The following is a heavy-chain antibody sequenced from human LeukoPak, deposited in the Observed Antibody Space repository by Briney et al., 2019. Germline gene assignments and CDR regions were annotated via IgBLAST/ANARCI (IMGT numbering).Heavy chain of an antibody. Sequence: SETLSHTCTVSGGSISSYYWSWIRQPPGKGLEWVGYIYYSGGTNYNPSLQSRVTIPVDTSKNQFSLKLSSVTAADTAVYYCARLGYCSSTSCLPFDPWGKGTLVTVSS. V-gene: IGHV4-59*01. CDR2: IYYSGGT. D-gene: IGHD2-2*01. J-gene: IGHJ5*02. CDR3: ARLGYCSSTSCLPFDP. CDR1: GGSISSYY.